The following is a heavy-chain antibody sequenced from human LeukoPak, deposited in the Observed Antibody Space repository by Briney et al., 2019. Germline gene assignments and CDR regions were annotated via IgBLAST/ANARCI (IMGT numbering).Heavy chain of an antibody. CDR2: VFYTGTT. Sequence: PSETLSLTCSVSGGSISSTSYYWDWIRQPPGKGLEWIGTVFYTGTTYYNPSLKSRVTISLDTSKNQFSLHLTSVTAADTAVYFCARDDYGVFDAFDVWGQGTVVTVSS. D-gene: IGHD4-17*01. J-gene: IGHJ3*01. V-gene: IGHV4-39*07. CDR3: ARDDYGVFDAFDV. CDR1: GGSISSTSYY.